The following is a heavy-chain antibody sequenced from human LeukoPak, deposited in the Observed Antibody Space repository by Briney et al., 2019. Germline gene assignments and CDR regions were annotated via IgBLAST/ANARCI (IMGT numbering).Heavy chain of an antibody. CDR2: ISYDGSNK. CDR1: GFTFSSYA. V-gene: IGHV3-30-3*01. Sequence: GGSLRLSCAASGFTFSSYAMHWVRQAPGKGLEGVAVISYDGSNKYYADSVKVRFTISRDNSKHTLYLQMNSLRAEDTAVYYCARDFVNSGWSPYYYYYGMDVWGQGTTVTVSS. D-gene: IGHD6-19*01. CDR3: ARDFVNSGWSPYYYYYGMDV. J-gene: IGHJ6*02.